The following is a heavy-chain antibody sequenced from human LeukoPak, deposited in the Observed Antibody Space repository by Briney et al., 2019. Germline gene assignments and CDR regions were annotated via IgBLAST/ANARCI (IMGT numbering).Heavy chain of an antibody. J-gene: IGHJ6*02. CDR2: ISSSGSTM. V-gene: IGHV3-11*04. CDR1: GFTFSDYY. CDR3: ASNTYSSSWYSPYYYYGMDV. Sequence: GGSLRLSCAASGFTFSDYYMSWIRQAPGKGLEWVSYISSSGSTMYYADSVKGRFTISRDNAKNSLYLQMNSLRAEDTAVYYCASNTYSSSWYSPYYYYGMDVWGQGTTVTVSS. D-gene: IGHD6-13*01.